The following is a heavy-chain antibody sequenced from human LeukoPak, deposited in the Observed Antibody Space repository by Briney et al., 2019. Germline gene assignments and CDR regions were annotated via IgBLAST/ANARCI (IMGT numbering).Heavy chain of an antibody. D-gene: IGHD5-18*01. CDR2: ISTDGSST. CDR3: ARDGGYSYGFRFDY. Sequence: GGSLRLSCSASGLTLSYYAMYWVRQAPGKGLEYISSISTDGSSTYYADSVKGRFTISRDNSKNTLYLQMNSLRAEDTAVYYCARDGGYSYGFRFDYWGQGTLVTVSS. V-gene: IGHV3-64*04. CDR1: GLTLSYYA. J-gene: IGHJ4*02.